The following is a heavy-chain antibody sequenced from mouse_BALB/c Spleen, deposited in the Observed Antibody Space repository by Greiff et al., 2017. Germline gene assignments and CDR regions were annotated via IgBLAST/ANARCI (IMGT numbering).Heavy chain of an antibody. CDR1: GFTFSSFG. J-gene: IGHJ2*01. V-gene: IGHV5-17*02. D-gene: IGHD1-1*01. Sequence: EVHLVESGGGLVQPGGSRKLSCAASGFTFSSFGMHWVRQAPEKGLEWVAYISSGSSTIYYADTVKGRFTISRDNPKNTLFLQMTSLRSEDTAMYYCARSPSIYYYGSSLDYWGQGTTLTVSS. CDR3: ARSPSIYYYGSSLDY. CDR2: ISSGSSTI.